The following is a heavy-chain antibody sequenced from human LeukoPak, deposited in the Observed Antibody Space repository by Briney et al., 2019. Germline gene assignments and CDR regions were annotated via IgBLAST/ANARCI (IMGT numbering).Heavy chain of an antibody. D-gene: IGHD4-17*01. CDR2: ISGDGGST. CDR1: GFTFDDYA. J-gene: IGHJ4*02. CDR3: PKALDYGDYEYFGY. V-gene: IGHV3-43*02. Sequence: PGGSLRLSCAASGFTFDDYAMHWVRQAPGKGLEWVSLISGDGGSTYYADSVKGRFTISRDNSKNSLYLQMNSPRTEDTALYYCPKALDYGDYEYFGYWGQGTLVTVSS.